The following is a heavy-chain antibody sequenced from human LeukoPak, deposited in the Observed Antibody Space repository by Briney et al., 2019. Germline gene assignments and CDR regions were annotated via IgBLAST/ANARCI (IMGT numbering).Heavy chain of an antibody. D-gene: IGHD3-10*01. Sequence: EASVKVSCKASGYTFTGYYMHWVRQAPGQGLEWMGWINPNSGGTNYAQKFQGRVTMTRDTSISTVYMELSRLRSDDTAVYYCARDSGERGSGSYLIAYWGQGTLVTVSS. J-gene: IGHJ4*02. CDR3: ARDSGERGSGSYLIAY. CDR2: INPNSGGT. CDR1: GYTFTGYY. V-gene: IGHV1-2*02.